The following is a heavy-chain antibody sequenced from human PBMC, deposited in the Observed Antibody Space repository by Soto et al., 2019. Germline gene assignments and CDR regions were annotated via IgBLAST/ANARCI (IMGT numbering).Heavy chain of an antibody. V-gene: IGHV5-51*01. CDR1: GYNFMNNW. Sequence: PGESLKISCKGSGYNFMNNWIGWVRQMAGKGPEWMGTIYPGDSDTKYSLSFQGRVSISADKSVDTAYVQWSSLEASDTAIYYCARSWGSYWHHFDLWGQGTVVTVSS. J-gene: IGHJ4*02. CDR2: IYPGDSDT. D-gene: IGHD1-26*01. CDR3: ARSWGSYWHHFDL.